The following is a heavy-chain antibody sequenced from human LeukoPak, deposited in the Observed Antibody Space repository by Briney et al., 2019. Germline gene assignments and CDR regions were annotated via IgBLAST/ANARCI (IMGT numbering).Heavy chain of an antibody. CDR1: GYGFTSYW. J-gene: IGHJ5*02. D-gene: IGHD5-12*01. CDR2: IYPGDSDT. CDR3: ARLMVATGYNWFDP. V-gene: IGHV5-51*01. Sequence: HGESLQISCKGSGYGFTSYWIGWVRQLPGKGLEWMGIIYPGDSDTRYSPSFQGQVTISADKSISTAYLQWSSLKASDTAMYYCARLMVATGYNWFDPWGQGTLVTVSS.